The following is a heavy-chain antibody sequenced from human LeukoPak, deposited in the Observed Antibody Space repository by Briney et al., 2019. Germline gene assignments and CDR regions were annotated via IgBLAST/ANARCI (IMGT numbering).Heavy chain of an antibody. CDR3: AREHYFYYMDG. CDR2: VNQGGTQK. V-gene: IGHV3-7*01. CDR1: GFTFSSQW. Sequence: GGSLRLSCAASGFTFSSQWMSWARQAPGKGLEWVAIVNQGGTQKYYVNSVKGRFTISRDNAENSLYLQMNSLRAEDTAVYYCAREHYFYYMDGWGKGTTVTVSS. J-gene: IGHJ6*03.